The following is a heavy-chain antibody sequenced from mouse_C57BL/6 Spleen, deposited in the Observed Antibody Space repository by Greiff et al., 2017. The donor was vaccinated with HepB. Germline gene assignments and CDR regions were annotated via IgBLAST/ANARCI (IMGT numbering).Heavy chain of an antibody. J-gene: IGHJ3*01. D-gene: IGHD2-2*01. CDR2: IYPGSGST. CDR1: GYTFTSYW. V-gene: IGHV1-55*01. Sequence: VQLQQPGAELVKPGASVKMSCKASGYTFTSYWITWVKQRPGQGLEWIGDIYPGSGSTNYNEKFKSKATLTVDTSSSTAYMQLSSLTSEDSAVYYCARGQAMVTTGRFAYWGQGTLVTVSA. CDR3: ARGQAMVTTGRFAY.